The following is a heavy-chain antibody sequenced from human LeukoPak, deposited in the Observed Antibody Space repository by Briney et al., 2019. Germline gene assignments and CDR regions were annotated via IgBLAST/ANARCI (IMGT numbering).Heavy chain of an antibody. V-gene: IGHV3-74*01. CDR2: ISDHGSIT. J-gene: IGHJ4*02. CDR3: ARDLSGYSDY. CDR1: GFTLSNYW. D-gene: IGHD2-15*01. Sequence: GGSLRLSCAASGFTLSNYWMHWVRQAPGKGLAWVSRISDHGSITNFADSVKGRFSISRDTAKNTLYLEMNSLRVEDTAVYYCARDLSGYSDYWGQGALVTVSS.